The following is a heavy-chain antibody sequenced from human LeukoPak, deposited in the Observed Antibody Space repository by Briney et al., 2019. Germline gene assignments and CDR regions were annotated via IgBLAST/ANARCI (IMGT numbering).Heavy chain of an antibody. CDR3: AKAVRAGHRPVYTYYYMDF. CDR2: ISGSGDTT. D-gene: IGHD5/OR15-5a*01. Sequence: GGPLRLSCAASEPTFNNYAMTWVRQAPGKGLEWVSTISGSGDTTYYADSVTGRFTISRDNSKNTLFLQMNSLRANDTAVDSGAKAVRAGHRPVYTYYYMDFWGKGTTVTVSS. V-gene: IGHV3-23*01. CDR1: EPTFNNYA. J-gene: IGHJ6*03.